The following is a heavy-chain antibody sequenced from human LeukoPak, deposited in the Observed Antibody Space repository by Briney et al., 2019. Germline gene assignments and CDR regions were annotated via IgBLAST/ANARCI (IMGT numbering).Heavy chain of an antibody. D-gene: IGHD6-13*01. CDR2: INHSGST. V-gene: IGHV4-34*01. J-gene: IGHJ5*02. Sequence: PSETLSLTCAGYGGSFSGYYWSWIRQPPGKGLEWIGEINHSGSTNYNPSLKSRVTISVDTSKNQFSLKLSSVTAADTAVYYCARVLAAAGNNWFDPWGQGTLVTVSS. CDR3: ARVLAAAGNNWFDP. CDR1: GGSFSGYY.